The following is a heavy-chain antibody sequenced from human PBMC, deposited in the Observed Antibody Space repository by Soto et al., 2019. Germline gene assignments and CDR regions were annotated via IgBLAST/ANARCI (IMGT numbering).Heavy chain of an antibody. Sequence: ASVKVSCKASGYTFTSYGISWVRQAPGQGLEWMGWISAYNGNTNYAQKLQGRVTMTTDTSTSTAYMELSSLRSEDTAVYYCARVDTAMEFDYWGQGTLVTVSS. CDR3: ARVDTAMEFDY. D-gene: IGHD5-18*01. CDR1: GYTFTSYG. V-gene: IGHV1-18*01. CDR2: ISAYNGNT. J-gene: IGHJ4*02.